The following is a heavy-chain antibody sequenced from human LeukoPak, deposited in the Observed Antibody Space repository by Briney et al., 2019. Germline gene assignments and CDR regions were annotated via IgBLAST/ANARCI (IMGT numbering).Heavy chain of an antibody. V-gene: IGHV1-46*01. D-gene: IGHD3-16*02. CDR2: INPSGGST. CDR1: GYTFTSYY. Sequence: ASVKVSCKASGYTFTSYYMHWVRQAPGQGLEWMGIINPSGGSTSYAQKFQGRVTMTRDTSTSTVYMELSSLRSEDTAVYYCARTSRQYDHIWGSYRYSNYFDYWGQGTLVTVSS. CDR3: ARTSRQYDHIWGSYRYSNYFDY. J-gene: IGHJ4*02.